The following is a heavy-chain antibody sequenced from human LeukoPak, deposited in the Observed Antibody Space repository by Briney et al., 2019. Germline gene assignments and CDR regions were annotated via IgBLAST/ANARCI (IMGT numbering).Heavy chain of an antibody. V-gene: IGHV4-34*01. CDR3: ATIGGSNYYYYMDV. CDR2: INHSGST. CDR1: GGSFSGYY. Sequence: PSETLSLPCAVYGGSFSGYYWSWIRQPPGKGLEWIGEINHSGSTNYNPSLKSRVTISVDTSKNQFSLKLSSVTAADTAVYYCATIGGSNYYYYMDVWGKGTTVTVSS. D-gene: IGHD3-9*01. J-gene: IGHJ6*03.